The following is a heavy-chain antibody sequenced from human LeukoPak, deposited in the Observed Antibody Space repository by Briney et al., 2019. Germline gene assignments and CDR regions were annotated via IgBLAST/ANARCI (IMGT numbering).Heavy chain of an antibody. CDR3: AKDLFEGEKWLRFDY. D-gene: IGHD3-22*01. Sequence: GGSLRLSCVASGFIFSSYAVHWVRQAPGKGLEWVAIISYDGTNKYYADSVKGRFTISRDNSKNTLYLQMNSLRAEDTAVYYCAKDLFEGEKWLRFDYWGQGTLVTVSS. J-gene: IGHJ4*02. CDR1: GFIFSSYA. CDR2: ISYDGTNK. V-gene: IGHV3-30-3*01.